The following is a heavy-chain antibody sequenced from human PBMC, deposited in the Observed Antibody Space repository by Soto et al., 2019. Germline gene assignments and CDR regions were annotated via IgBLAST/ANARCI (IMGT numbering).Heavy chain of an antibody. CDR1: GFTVSSNY. V-gene: IGHV3-15*01. CDR2: IKSKTDGGTT. CDR3: TTALGLNYDY. Sequence: EVQLVESGGGLIQPGGSLRLSCAASGFTVSSNYMSWVRQAPGKGLEWVGRIKSKTDGGTTDYAAPVKGRFTISRDDSKNTLYLQMNSLKTEDTAVYYCTTALGLNYDYWGQGTLVTVSS. D-gene: IGHD1-26*01. J-gene: IGHJ4*02.